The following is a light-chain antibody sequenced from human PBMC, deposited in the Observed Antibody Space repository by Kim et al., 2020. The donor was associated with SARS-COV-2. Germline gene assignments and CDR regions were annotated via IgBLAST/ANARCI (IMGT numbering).Light chain of an antibody. CDR2: GAS. V-gene: IGKV3-15*01. J-gene: IGKJ1*01. CDR3: QQYNNWPWT. CDR1: PSVSSN. Sequence: EIVMTQSPATLSVSPGERATLSCRASPSVSSNLAWYQQKPGQAPRVLIYGASTRATGIPARFSGSGSGTEFTLTISSLQSEDFAVYYCQQYNNWPWTFGQGNKVDIK.